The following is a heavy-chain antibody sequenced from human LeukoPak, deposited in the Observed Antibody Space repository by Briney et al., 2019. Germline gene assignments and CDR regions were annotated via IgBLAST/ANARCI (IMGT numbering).Heavy chain of an antibody. D-gene: IGHD3-22*01. CDR2: MNPNSGNT. CDR3: ARMSYYDSSGDNWFDP. CDR1: GYTFTSYD. V-gene: IGHV1-8*01. J-gene: IGHJ5*02. Sequence: GASVKVSCKASGYTFTSYDINWVRQATGQRREWRGWMNPNSGNTGYAQKFQGRVTMTRDTSISTAYTELSSLRSEDTAVYYCARMSYYDSSGDNWFDPWGQGTLVTVSS.